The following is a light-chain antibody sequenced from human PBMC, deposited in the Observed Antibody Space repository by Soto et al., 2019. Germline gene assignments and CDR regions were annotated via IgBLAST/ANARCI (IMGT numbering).Light chain of an antibody. CDR1: SSNIGSNT. CDR3: ATWDDSLRRVV. CDR2: TDN. J-gene: IGLJ2*01. Sequence: QPVLTQPPSASGTPGQRVTISCSGSSSNIGSNTVHWYQQLPGTAPKLLIYTDNQRPSGVPDRFSGSKSGTSASLAISGLQSEDEADYYCATWDDSLRRVVFGGGTKLTVL. V-gene: IGLV1-44*01.